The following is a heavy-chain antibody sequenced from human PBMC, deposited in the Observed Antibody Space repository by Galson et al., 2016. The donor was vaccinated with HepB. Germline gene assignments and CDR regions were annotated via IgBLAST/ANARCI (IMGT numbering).Heavy chain of an antibody. CDR3: ATESAGGATLPFDF. CDR1: GFTLTELS. J-gene: IGHJ4*02. CDR2: LDPEEGDT. V-gene: IGHV1-24*01. Sequence: SVKVSCKVSGFTLTELSIHWVRQAPGKRLEWMGGLDPEEGDTIYAQKFQDRVTMTEDTSADTAYLELSSLTAEDTAVYYCATESAGGATLPFDFWGQGTVVTVSS. D-gene: IGHD1-26*01.